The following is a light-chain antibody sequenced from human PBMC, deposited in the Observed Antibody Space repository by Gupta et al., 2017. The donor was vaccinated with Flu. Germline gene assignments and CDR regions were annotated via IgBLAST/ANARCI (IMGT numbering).Light chain of an antibody. J-gene: IGKJ4*01. Sequence: AAMSVAPGERAIPSCRASRSGSNNLAWYQQKPGQAPRHLIYGAATRATSSPARFSGSGSGTEFTLTISSLQSEDFSVYYCQQYNNCSPLTFGGGTKVEIK. V-gene: IGKV3-15*01. CDR1: RSGSNN. CDR2: GAA. CDR3: QQYNNCSPLT.